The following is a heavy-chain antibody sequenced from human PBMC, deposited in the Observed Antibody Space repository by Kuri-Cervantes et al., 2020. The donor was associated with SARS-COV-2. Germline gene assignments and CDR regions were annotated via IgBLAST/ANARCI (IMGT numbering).Heavy chain of an antibody. CDR3: AKMSPRDTSDSFGRKFHFDS. CDR2: MSDSGGRS. CDR1: GFMFSNYA. D-gene: IGHD3-9*01. J-gene: IGHJ4*02. V-gene: IGHV3-23*01. Sequence: GGFLRLSCAASGFMFSNYAMGWVRQAPGRGLEWVSTMSDSGGRSYNSVSVKGRFSISRDNSKNMLYLQMNSLRDEDTAIYYCAKMSPRDTSDSFGRKFHFDSWGQGTLVTVSS.